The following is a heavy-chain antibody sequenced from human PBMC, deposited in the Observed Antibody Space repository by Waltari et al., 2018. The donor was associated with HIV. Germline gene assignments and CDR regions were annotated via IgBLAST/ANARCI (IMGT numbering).Heavy chain of an antibody. D-gene: IGHD2-21*01. V-gene: IGHV3-15*01. J-gene: IGHJ5*01. Sequence: QLVDSGGLFVQPGASLGLACTPSRLPLLASWLTWVRQAPGTGLEWVGRIKPYTDAGTVQYAPPVKCRFTIARDDSKNTLFLQMDSRKSEDTGVYFCTTAAYTGNWYPFWGQGTLVTVSA. CDR2: IKPYTDAGTV. CDR1: RLPLLASW. CDR3: TTAAYTGNWYPF.